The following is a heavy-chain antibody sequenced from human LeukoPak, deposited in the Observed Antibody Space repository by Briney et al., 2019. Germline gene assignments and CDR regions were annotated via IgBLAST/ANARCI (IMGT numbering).Heavy chain of an antibody. CDR1: GFTFSSYA. V-gene: IGHV3-23*01. J-gene: IGHJ4*02. Sequence: GGSLRLSCAASGFTFSSYAMSWVRQAPGKGLEWVSAISGSGGSTYYADSVKGRFTISRDNSKNTLYLQMNSLRVEDTAVYYCARDTTVGGPVTFDYWGQGALVTVSS. CDR2: ISGSGGST. D-gene: IGHD6-19*01. CDR3: ARDTTVGGPVTFDY.